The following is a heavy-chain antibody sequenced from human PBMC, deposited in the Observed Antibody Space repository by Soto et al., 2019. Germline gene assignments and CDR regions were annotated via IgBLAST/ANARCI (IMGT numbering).Heavy chain of an antibody. CDR3: ARESEDLTSNFDY. Sequence: GGSLRLSCAASGFTFSDYYMSWIRQAPGKGLEWVSSISSTTNYIYYGDSMKGRFTISRDNAKNSLYLEMNSLRAEDTAVYYCARESEDLTSNFDYWGQGTLVTVSS. CDR1: GFTFSDYY. J-gene: IGHJ4*02. CDR2: ISSTTNYI. V-gene: IGHV3-11*06.